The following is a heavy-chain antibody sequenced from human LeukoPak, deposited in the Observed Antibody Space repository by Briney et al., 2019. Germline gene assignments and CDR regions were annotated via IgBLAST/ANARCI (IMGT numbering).Heavy chain of an antibody. D-gene: IGHD2-15*01. CDR1: GGTFSSYA. CDR2: IIPILGIA. V-gene: IGHV1-69*04. J-gene: IGHJ4*02. CDR3: ARAERARGYCSGGSCQGYFDY. Sequence: GASVKVSCKASGGTFSSYAISWVRQAPGQGPEWMGRIIPILGIANYAQKFQGRVTITADKSTSTAYMELSRLRSEDTAVYYCARAERARGYCSGGSCQGYFDYWGQGTLVTVSS.